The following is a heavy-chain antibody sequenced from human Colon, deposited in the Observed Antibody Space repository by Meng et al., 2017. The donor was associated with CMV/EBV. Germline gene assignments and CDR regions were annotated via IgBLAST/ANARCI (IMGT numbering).Heavy chain of an antibody. D-gene: IGHD6-13*01. CDR3: ARHTDAVSASGLDY. CDR1: GGAFSSRKYF. Sequence: SETLSLTCNVSGGAFSSRKYFWGWIRQPPGKGLEWIGSINLGGATYYRPSLDSRITISMDTPRNLFSLIMASVTAEDTAVYYCARHTDAVSASGLDYWGQGTPVTVSS. CDR2: INLGGAT. J-gene: IGHJ4*02. V-gene: IGHV4-39*01.